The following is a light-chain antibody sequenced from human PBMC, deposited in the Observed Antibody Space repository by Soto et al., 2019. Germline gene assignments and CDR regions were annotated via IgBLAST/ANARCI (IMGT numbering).Light chain of an antibody. J-gene: IGKJ5*01. CDR3: QQFGSSST. CDR1: QTYSNSF. CDR2: GAS. V-gene: IGKV3-20*01. Sequence: VVGQDSSSLCLSPDERATLSCRASQTYSNSFLSWFQQIPGQAPRLLIDGASMRATGIPDRFSGSGSGTDFTLAFSRLVPEGLAVYYGQQFGSSSTSGHGTRLEI.